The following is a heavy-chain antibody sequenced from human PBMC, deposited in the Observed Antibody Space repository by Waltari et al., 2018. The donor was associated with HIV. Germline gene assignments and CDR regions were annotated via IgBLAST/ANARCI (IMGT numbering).Heavy chain of an antibody. Sequence: QVHLVASGGGVVQPGSSLRLSYAASGVSLFSSYALHWVRSAPGKGLEWVATISYYATSLYYTDSVKGRFIISRDNSKNTVYLQMNSLRGEDTAVYYCAKDRRQGYYHVNSGERPFDYWGQGTLVTVSS. CDR1: GVSLFSSYA. CDR2: ISYYATSL. CDR3: AKDRRQGYYHVNSGERPFDY. D-gene: IGHD3-10*02. V-gene: IGHV3-30*07. J-gene: IGHJ4*02.